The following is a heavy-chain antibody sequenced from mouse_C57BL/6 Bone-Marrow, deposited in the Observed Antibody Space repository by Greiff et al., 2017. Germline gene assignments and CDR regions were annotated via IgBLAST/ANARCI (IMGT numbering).Heavy chain of an antibody. CDR2: IRSKSNNYAT. Sequence: EVKLVESGGGLVQPKGSLKLSCAASGFSFTTYAMNWVRQAPGKGLEWVACIRSKSNNYATYYADSVKDRFTISRDDSESMLYLQMNNLKTEDTAMYECCSSLFAYWGQGTLVTVSA. J-gene: IGHJ3*01. V-gene: IGHV10-1*01. D-gene: IGHD1-1*01. CDR1: GFSFTTYA. CDR3: CSSLFAY.